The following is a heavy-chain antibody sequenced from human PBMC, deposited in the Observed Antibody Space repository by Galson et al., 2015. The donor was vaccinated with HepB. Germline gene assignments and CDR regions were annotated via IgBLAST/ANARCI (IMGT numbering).Heavy chain of an antibody. Sequence: VKVSCKASGYTFTSYYMHWVRQAPGQGLEWMGIINPTGGSTSYAQKFRGRVTMTRDTSTSTVYMELSSLRSEDTAMYYCARIQVTRDFWIGYFAFDIWGQGTVVTVSS. CDR3: ARIQVTRDFWIGYFAFDI. CDR1: GYTFTSYY. CDR2: INPTGGST. V-gene: IGHV1-46*01. J-gene: IGHJ3*02. D-gene: IGHD3-3*01.